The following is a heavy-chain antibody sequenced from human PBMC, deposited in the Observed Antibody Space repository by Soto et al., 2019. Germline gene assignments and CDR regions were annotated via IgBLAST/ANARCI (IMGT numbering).Heavy chain of an antibody. Sequence: QVQLQESGPGLVKPSETLSLTCTVSGGSISSYYWSWIRQPPGKGLGWSGYIYYSGSTNYNPPLKSRVTISVDTSKNQFSLKLSSVTAADTAVYYCARSYRRYCSGGSCYSYYYYYMDVWGKGTTVTVSS. CDR2: IYYSGST. D-gene: IGHD2-15*01. CDR3: ARSYRRYCSGGSCYSYYYYYMDV. CDR1: GGSISSYY. J-gene: IGHJ6*03. V-gene: IGHV4-59*01.